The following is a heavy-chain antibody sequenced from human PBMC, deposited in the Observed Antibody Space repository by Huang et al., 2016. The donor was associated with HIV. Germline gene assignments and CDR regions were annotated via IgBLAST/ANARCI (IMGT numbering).Heavy chain of an antibody. CDR1: GYRFTDYD. J-gene: IGHJ6*03. CDR2: MDPKTGDT. D-gene: IGHD6-19*01. V-gene: IGHV1-8*02. CDR3: AREGGYTSAWTGYFYYMDV. Sequence: QVQLVQSGAEVKKPGSSVKVSCKASGYRFTDYDIIWMRQATGQGPEWIGKMDPKTGDTYYGQNFQGGRLTFTRDTSRSTAYMELNFLSSEDTAVYYCAREGGYTSAWTGYFYYMDVWGKGTTVTVAS.